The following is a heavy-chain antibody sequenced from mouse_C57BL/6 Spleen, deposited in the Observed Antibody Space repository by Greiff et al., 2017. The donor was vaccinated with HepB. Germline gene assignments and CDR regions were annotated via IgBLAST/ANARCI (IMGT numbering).Heavy chain of an antibody. CDR2: ISSGSSTL. J-gene: IGHJ2*01. Sequence: EVKLMESGGGLVKPGGSLKLSCAASGFTFSDYGMHWVRQAPEKGLEWVAYISSGSSTLYYADTVKGRFTISRDNAKNTLFLQMTSLRSEDTAMYYCARYYYYGSSYDYFDYWGQGTTLTVSS. CDR3: ARYYYYGSSYDYFDY. D-gene: IGHD1-1*01. CDR1: GFTFSDYG. V-gene: IGHV5-17*01.